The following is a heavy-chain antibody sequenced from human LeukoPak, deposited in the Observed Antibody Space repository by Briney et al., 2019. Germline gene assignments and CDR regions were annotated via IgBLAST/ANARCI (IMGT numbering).Heavy chain of an antibody. CDR2: IGGVGDRT. V-gene: IGHV3-23*01. Sequence: PGGSLRLSCAASGFTFNPYAMSWVRRAPGKGLEWVASIGGVGDRTYYADSVKGRFTISRDNSKDTLFLQMNSLKADDTALYYCAKASRQAAVASPLDYWGQGSLVTVSS. J-gene: IGHJ4*02. D-gene: IGHD6-19*01. CDR3: AKASRQAAVASPLDY. CDR1: GFTFNPYA.